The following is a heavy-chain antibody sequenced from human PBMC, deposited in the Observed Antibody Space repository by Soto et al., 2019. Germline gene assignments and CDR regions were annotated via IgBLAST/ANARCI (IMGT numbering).Heavy chain of an antibody. V-gene: IGHV1-46*01. J-gene: IGHJ1*01. CDR1: GYLFTAYA. CDR3: AREENCSGGTCYSEYFHR. Sequence: ASVKVSCKASGYLFTAYAMHWVRLAPGQGLEWMGVVNPSGGSTKYAQNFQGRVTMTRDTSTTTIYMELSSLRFDDTAIYYCAREENCSGGTCYSEYFHRWGQGTLVTVSS. CDR2: VNPSGGST. D-gene: IGHD2-15*01.